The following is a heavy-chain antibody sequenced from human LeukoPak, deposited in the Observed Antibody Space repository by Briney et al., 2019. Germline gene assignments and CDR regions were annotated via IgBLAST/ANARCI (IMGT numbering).Heavy chain of an antibody. CDR1: GYTFTSYG. CDR2: ISAYNGNT. CDR3: ARGYTIFGVVITLDY. D-gene: IGHD3-3*01. Sequence: GASVKVSCKASGYTFTSYGISWVRQAPGRGLEWMGWISAYNGNTNYAQKLQGRVTMTTDTSTSTAYMELRSLRSDDTAVYYCARGYTIFGVVITLDYWGQGTLVTVSS. V-gene: IGHV1-18*01. J-gene: IGHJ4*02.